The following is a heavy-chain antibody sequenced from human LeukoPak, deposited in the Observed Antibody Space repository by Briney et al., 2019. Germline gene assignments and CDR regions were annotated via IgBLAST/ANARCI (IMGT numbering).Heavy chain of an antibody. CDR1: GYSISNGYY. J-gene: IGHJ4*02. CDR2: IHHSGKT. V-gene: IGHV4-38-2*02. Sequence: SETLSLTCTVSGYSISNGYYWVWIRQPPGKGLEWIGSIHHSGKTYYNLSLKSRVTISIDRYKNQFSLKLSSVTAADRAVYYCARQDWSDSSGYSYAVPHYWGQGTLVTVSS. D-gene: IGHD3-22*01. CDR3: ARQDWSDSSGYSYAVPHY.